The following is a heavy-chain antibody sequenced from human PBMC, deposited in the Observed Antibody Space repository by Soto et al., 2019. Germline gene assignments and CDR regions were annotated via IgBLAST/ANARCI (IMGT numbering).Heavy chain of an antibody. CDR3: ATSQKGYNWNYFDH. J-gene: IGHJ4*02. V-gene: IGHV4-39*01. Sequence: SATLSLTCAVSGATISGSYYYWAWLRQSPGKGPEWIGSVFYTGFTSYNPSLESRVSVSVDTSKSQFSLKLSAVTAADTAVYYCATSQKGYNWNYFDHWGQGALVTVSS. CDR2: VFYTGFT. D-gene: IGHD1-20*01. CDR1: GATISGSYYY.